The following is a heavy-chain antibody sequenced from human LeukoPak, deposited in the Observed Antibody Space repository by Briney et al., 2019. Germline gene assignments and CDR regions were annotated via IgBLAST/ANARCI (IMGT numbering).Heavy chain of an antibody. CDR3: ARGGYSSSWYGDY. Sequence: PGGSLRLSCAASGFTFSSYGMHWVRQAPGKGLEWVAFIRYDGSNKYYADSVKGRFTISRDNAKNSLYLQMNSLRAEDTAVYYCARGGYSSSWYGDYWGQGTLVTVSS. V-gene: IGHV3-30*02. D-gene: IGHD6-13*01. CDR2: IRYDGSNK. CDR1: GFTFSSYG. J-gene: IGHJ4*02.